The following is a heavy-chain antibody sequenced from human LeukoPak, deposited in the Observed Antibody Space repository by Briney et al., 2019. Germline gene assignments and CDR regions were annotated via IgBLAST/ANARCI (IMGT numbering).Heavy chain of an antibody. D-gene: IGHD3-22*01. CDR1: GYTFTGYY. V-gene: IGHV1-2*02. CDR3: ARDRGTMIVVVIDAFDI. Sequence: EASVKVSCKASGYTFTGYYMHWVRQAPGQGLEWMGWINPNSGGTNYAQKFQGRVTMTRDTSISTAYMELSRLRSDDTAVYYCARDRGTMIVVVIDAFDIWGQGTMVTVSS. J-gene: IGHJ3*02. CDR2: INPNSGGT.